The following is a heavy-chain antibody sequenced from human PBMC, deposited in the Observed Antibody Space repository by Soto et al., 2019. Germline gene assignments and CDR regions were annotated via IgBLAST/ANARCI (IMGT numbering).Heavy chain of an antibody. CDR2: INTNGVNT. CDR1: GFTFSGYS. Sequence: EVPLVASGGGLVQPGGSLRLSCAASGFTFSGYSMFWVRQAPGKGLEYVSAINTNGVNTFYAKSVKGRFTISRDNSKNTMYLQMGSLRAEDMAVYYCARGRVEDSSGWATYFDYWGQGTLVTVSS. J-gene: IGHJ4*02. V-gene: IGHV3-64*01. D-gene: IGHD6-19*01. CDR3: ARGRVEDSSGWATYFDY.